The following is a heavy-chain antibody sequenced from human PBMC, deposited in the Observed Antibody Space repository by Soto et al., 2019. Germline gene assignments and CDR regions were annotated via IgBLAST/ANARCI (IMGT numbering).Heavy chain of an antibody. CDR1: GDSITNSDYY. V-gene: IGHV4-30-4*01. CDR3: ARDGPYYYGMDV. J-gene: IGHJ6*02. Sequence: SETLSLTCTVSGDSITNSDYYWNWIRQSPGKGLEWIGSIDYSGSTYYNPSLKSRIIISADTSKNLFSLKLKSVTAADTALYFGARDGPYYYGMDVWGQGTTVTVSS. CDR2: IDYSGST.